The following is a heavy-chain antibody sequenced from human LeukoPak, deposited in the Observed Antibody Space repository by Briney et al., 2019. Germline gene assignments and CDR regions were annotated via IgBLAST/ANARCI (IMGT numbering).Heavy chain of an antibody. CDR3: ARSSGYYSY. CDR1: SASISSSFY. J-gene: IGHJ4*02. D-gene: IGHD3-22*01. Sequence: PSETLSLTCSVSSASISSSFYWSWIRQPPQRGLEWIGDIYYSGNTNYNPSLQSRVTIAVDASKNQFSLKLSSVTAADTAVYYCARSSGYYSYWGQGTLVTVSS. V-gene: IGHV4-59*01. CDR2: IYYSGNT.